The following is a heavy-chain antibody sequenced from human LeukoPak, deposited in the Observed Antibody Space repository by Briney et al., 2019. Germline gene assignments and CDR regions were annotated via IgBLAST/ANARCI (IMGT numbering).Heavy chain of an antibody. D-gene: IGHD6-19*01. V-gene: IGHV4-34*01. Sequence: SETLSLTCAVYGGSFSGYNWSWIRQPPGKGLEWIGEINHSGSTNYNPSLKSRVTISVDTSKNQFSLKLSSMTAADTAVYYCARGNEYSSGWRFDYWGQGTLVTVSS. J-gene: IGHJ4*02. CDR1: GGSFSGYN. CDR3: ARGNEYSSGWRFDY. CDR2: INHSGST.